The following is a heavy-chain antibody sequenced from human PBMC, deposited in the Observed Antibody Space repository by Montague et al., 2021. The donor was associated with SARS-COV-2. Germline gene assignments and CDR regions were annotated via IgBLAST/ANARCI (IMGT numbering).Heavy chain of an antibody. CDR3: AKDGLIRGVNYFDY. J-gene: IGHJ4*02. V-gene: IGHV3-9*01. Sequence: SLSLSCAASGFTFNDYAMYWVRQAPGKGLEWVSGINWNSGSIGYADSVKGRFTISRDNAENSLYLQMNSLRAEDTALYYCAKDGLIRGVNYFDYWGQGTLVTVSS. D-gene: IGHD3-10*01. CDR1: GFTFNDYA. CDR2: INWNSGSI.